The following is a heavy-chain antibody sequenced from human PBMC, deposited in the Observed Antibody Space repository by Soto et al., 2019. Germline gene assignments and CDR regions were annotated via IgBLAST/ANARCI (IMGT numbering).Heavy chain of an antibody. CDR1: GFSFSSYW. CDR3: ARDGLLQSFDY. D-gene: IGHD1-26*01. Sequence: GGSLRLSCAASGFSFSSYWMSWVRQAPGKGLEWVANIKQDGSGKYYVDSVKGRLTVSRDNAKNSLFLQMNSLRADDTAVYYCARDGLLQSFDYWGQGALVTVSS. J-gene: IGHJ4*02. CDR2: IKQDGSGK. V-gene: IGHV3-7*01.